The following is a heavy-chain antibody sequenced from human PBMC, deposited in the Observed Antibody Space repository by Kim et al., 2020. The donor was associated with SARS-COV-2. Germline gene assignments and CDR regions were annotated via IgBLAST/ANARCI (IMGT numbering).Heavy chain of an antibody. Sequence: SETLSLTCTVSGGSITDYYWTWIRQAPGKGLEWIGYMYYGAGANYNPSLKSRVTVSIDTSKNQFSLKLASVTAAETALYYCAGVGGSSTPLSAFDIWGQGTMVTVSS. V-gene: IGHV4-59*01. CDR2: MYYGAGA. D-gene: IGHD6-6*01. CDR3: AGVGGSSTPLSAFDI. J-gene: IGHJ3*02. CDR1: GGSITDYY.